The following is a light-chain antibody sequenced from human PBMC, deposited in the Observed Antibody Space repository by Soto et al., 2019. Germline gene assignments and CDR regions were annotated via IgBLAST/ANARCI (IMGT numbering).Light chain of an antibody. Sequence: QSVLTQPPSVSGAPGQRVTISCTGSSSNIGAGYDVHWYQQLPGTAPKLLIYGNSNRPSGVPDRFSGSKSGTSASLAITGLQAGEGADYYCQSYDSSLSGAGVFGGGTKVTVL. V-gene: IGLV1-40*01. CDR2: GNS. J-gene: IGLJ2*01. CDR3: QSYDSSLSGAGV. CDR1: SSNIGAGYD.